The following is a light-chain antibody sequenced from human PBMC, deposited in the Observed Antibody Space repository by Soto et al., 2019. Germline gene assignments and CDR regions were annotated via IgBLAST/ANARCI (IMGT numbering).Light chain of an antibody. V-gene: IGKV3-15*01. Sequence: EIMMTQSPGTLSASPGERATLSCRASQSVSSNLAWYQQKPGQAPRLLIYGASTRATGIPARFSGSGSGTEFTLTISSLQSEDFAVYYCQQYNNWPPWTFGQGTKVEIK. J-gene: IGKJ1*01. CDR3: QQYNNWPPWT. CDR1: QSVSSN. CDR2: GAS.